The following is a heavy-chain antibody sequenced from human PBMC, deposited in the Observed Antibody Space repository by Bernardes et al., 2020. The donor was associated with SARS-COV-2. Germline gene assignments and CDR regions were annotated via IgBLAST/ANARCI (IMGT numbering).Heavy chain of an antibody. J-gene: IGHJ4*02. V-gene: IGHV3-9*01. D-gene: IGHD6-19*01. CDR1: GFTFDDFA. CDR2: ISWNSGSI. Sequence: GGSLSLSCAASGFTFDDFAMHWVRHSPGKGLEWVSGISWNSGSIVYAASVKGRFTISRDNAKNSLYLQMNSLRPDDTALYYCAKDYETGELGIAVEGYCGHWGQGTLVTVSS. CDR3: AKDYETGELGIAVEGYCGH.